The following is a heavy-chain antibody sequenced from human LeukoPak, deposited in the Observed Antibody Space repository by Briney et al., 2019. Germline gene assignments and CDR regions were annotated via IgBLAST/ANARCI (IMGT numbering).Heavy chain of an antibody. Sequence: GRSLRLSCAASGFTFSSYGMHWVRQAPGKGLEWVAVISYDGSNKYYADSVKGRFTITRDNSKNTLYLQMNSLRAEDTAVYYCAKDVDGYYFDYWGQGTLVTVSS. CDR2: ISYDGSNK. V-gene: IGHV3-30*18. CDR3: AKDVDGYYFDY. J-gene: IGHJ4*02. CDR1: GFTFSSYG. D-gene: IGHD4-17*01.